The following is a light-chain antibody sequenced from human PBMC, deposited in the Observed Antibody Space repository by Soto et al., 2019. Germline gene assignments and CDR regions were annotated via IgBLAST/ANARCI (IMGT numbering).Light chain of an antibody. J-gene: IGKJ1*01. CDR2: AAS. CDR3: QQSYSTPRT. CDR1: QTISSY. V-gene: IGKV1-39*01. Sequence: DIPMTQSPSSLSASVGDRVTITCRASQTISSYLNWYQQKPGKAPKLLIYAASSLHSGVPSRFSGSGSGTDFTLTFTSLQPEDFATYYCQQSYSTPRTFGQGTKVEIK.